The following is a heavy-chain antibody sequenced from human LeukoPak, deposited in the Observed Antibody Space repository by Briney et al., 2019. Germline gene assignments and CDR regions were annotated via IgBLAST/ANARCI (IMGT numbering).Heavy chain of an antibody. D-gene: IGHD1-1*01. CDR3: ARDRGNPWNVYYYMDV. CDR2: ISGDSSHI. Sequence: GGSLRLSCAASGMPFNLFDMNWVRQVPGKGLEWVSCISGDSSHIYYADSVKGRFTISRDNAQNSLFLQMASLRVEDTAVYYCARDRGNPWNVYYYMDVWGEGTTVTVSS. V-gene: IGHV3-21*01. CDR1: GMPFNLFD. J-gene: IGHJ6*03.